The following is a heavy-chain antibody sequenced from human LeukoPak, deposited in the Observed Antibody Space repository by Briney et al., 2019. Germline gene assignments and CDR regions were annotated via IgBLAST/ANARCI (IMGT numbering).Heavy chain of an antibody. CDR2: IYPADSDT. J-gene: IGHJ5*02. CDR1: GYSSTDYW. Sequence: GESLKISCKVSGYSSTDYWIGWVRQMPGKGLEWMGIIYPADSDTKYSPSFQGQVTISADKSISAAYLQWSSLKASDTAIYYCARRRVDRGYDPWGQGTLVTVSS. D-gene: IGHD5-12*01. CDR3: ARRRVDRGYDP. V-gene: IGHV5-51*01.